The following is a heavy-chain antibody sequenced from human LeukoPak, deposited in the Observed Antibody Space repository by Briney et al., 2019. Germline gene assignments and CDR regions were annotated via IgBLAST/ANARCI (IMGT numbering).Heavy chain of an antibody. J-gene: IGHJ4*02. D-gene: IGHD2-15*01. CDR1: GGTFSSYA. CDR3: ARGSYCSGGSCYAYFDY. V-gene: IGHV1-69*04. CDR2: IIPILGIA. Sequence: SVKVSCKASGGTFSSYAISWVRQAPGQGLEWMGRIIPILGIANYAQKLQGRVTMTTDTSTSTAYMELRSLRSDDTAVYYCARGSYCSGGSCYAYFDYWGQGTLVTVSS.